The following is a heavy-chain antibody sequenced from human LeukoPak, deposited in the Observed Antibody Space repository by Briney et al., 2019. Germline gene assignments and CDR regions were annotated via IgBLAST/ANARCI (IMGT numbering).Heavy chain of an antibody. CDR1: GDSISSFY. D-gene: IGHD2-2*01. CDR2: IYTSGST. Sequence: SETLSLTCTVSGDSISSFYWSWIRQPAGKGLEWIGRIYTSGSTNYNPSLKSRVTMSVDTSKNQFSLKLSSVTAADTAVYYCARVWSVGYCSSTSCYGSYNWFDPWGQGTLVTVSS. CDR3: ARVWSVGYCSSTSCYGSYNWFDP. J-gene: IGHJ5*02. V-gene: IGHV4-4*07.